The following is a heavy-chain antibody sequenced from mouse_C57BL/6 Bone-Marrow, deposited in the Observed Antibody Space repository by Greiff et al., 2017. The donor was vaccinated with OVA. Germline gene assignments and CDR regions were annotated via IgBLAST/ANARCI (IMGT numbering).Heavy chain of an antibody. CDR1: GFTFSDYG. J-gene: IGHJ2*01. Sequence: EVHLVESGGGLVKPGGSLKLSCAASGFTFSDYGMHWVRQAPEKGLEWVAYISSGSSTIYYADTVKGRFTISRDNAKNTLFLQMTSLRSEDTAMYYCARNDGSGYDYWGQGTTLTVSS. D-gene: IGHD1-1*01. V-gene: IGHV5-17*01. CDR2: ISSGSSTI. CDR3: ARNDGSGYDY.